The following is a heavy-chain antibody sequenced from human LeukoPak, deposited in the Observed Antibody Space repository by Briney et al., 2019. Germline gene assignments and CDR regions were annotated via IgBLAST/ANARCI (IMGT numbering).Heavy chain of an antibody. J-gene: IGHJ3*02. CDR2: IYHSRST. D-gene: IGHD3-22*01. Sequence: DPSDTLSLPCDVSGYSISRSNWWGWIRQPPGKGLECIGYIYHSRSTYYNPSLRSRVSMSQDTSKNQFSLKLSSVTAVDTAVYYCARTLIFDNRHRGAFDIWGQGTMVTVSS. V-gene: IGHV4-28*01. CDR3: ARTLIFDNRHRGAFDI. CDR1: GYSISRSNW.